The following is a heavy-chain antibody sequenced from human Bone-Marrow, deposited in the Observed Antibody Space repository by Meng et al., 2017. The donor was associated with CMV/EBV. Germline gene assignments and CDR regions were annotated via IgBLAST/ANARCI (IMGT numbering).Heavy chain of an antibody. Sequence: GGSLRLSCAAFGFTFSSYAMSWVRQAPGKGLEWVSAISGSGGSTYYADSVKGRFTISRDNSKNTLYLQMNSLRAEDTAVYYCAKDLRGYDFSEFDYWGQGTLVTVSS. CDR2: ISGSGGST. V-gene: IGHV3-23*01. J-gene: IGHJ4*02. CDR1: GFTFSSYA. CDR3: AKDLRGYDFSEFDY. D-gene: IGHD3-3*01.